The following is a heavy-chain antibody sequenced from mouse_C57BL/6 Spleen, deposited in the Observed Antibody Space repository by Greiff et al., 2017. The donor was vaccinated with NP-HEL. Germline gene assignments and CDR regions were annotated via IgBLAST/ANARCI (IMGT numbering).Heavy chain of an antibody. CDR1: GYTFTSYW. Sequence: QVQLQQPGAELVMPGASVKLSCKASGYTFTSYWMHWVKQRPGQGLEWIGEIDPSDSYTNYNQKFKGKSTLTVDKSSSTAYMQLSSLTSEDSAVYYCASSSMVTTGAWLAYWGQGTLVTVSA. CDR3: ASSSMVTTGAWLAY. CDR2: IDPSDSYT. D-gene: IGHD2-2*01. V-gene: IGHV1-69*01. J-gene: IGHJ3*01.